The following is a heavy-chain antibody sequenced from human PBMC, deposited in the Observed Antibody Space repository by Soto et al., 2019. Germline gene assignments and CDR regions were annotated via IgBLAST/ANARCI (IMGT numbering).Heavy chain of an antibody. CDR2: ISSSSSYI. D-gene: IGHD3-3*01. V-gene: IGHV3-21*01. CDR1: GFTFSSYS. CDR3: ARDSFTAGHYDFWSGYPPDYMDV. J-gene: IGHJ6*03. Sequence: PGGSLRLSCAASGFTFSSYSMNWVRQAPGKGLEWVSSISSSSSYIYYADSVKGRFTISRDNAKNSLYLQMNSLRAEDTAVYYCARDSFTAGHYDFWSGYPPDYMDVWGKGTTVTVSS.